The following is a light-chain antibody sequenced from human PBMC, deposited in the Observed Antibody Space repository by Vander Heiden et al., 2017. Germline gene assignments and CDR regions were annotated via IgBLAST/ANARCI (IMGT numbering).Light chain of an antibody. CDR3: QQSYSTTWT. CDR2: AAS. CDR1: QSISKY. Sequence: DMQLTQSPSSLTASVGDRDSITCLARQSISKYLKWYQQRPGKAPKLLIYAASTLQSGVPSRFSGSGSGTDFTLTISSLQPEDFATYYCQQSYSTTWTFGQGTRVEIK. V-gene: IGKV1-39*01. J-gene: IGKJ1*01.